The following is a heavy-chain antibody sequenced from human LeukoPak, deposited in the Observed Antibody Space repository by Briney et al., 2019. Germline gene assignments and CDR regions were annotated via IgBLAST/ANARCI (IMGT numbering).Heavy chain of an antibody. J-gene: IGHJ3*02. V-gene: IGHV1-46*01. CDR1: GYTFTSYG. CDR2: INPSGGST. D-gene: IGHD3-22*01. Sequence: ASVKVSCEASGYTFTSYGISWVRQAPGQGLEWMGIINPSGGSTSYAQKFQGRVTMTRDMSTSTVYMELSSLRSEDTAVYYCARQYYYHSSGYYYDAFDIWGQGTMVTVSS. CDR3: ARQYYYHSSGYYYDAFDI.